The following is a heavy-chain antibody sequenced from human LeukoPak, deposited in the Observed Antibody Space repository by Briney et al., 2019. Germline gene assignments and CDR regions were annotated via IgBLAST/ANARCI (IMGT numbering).Heavy chain of an antibody. CDR1: GFTFSSYW. D-gene: IGHD3-22*01. V-gene: IGHV3-7*01. Sequence: GSLRLSCAASGFTFSSYWMSWVRQAPGKGLEWVANIKQDGSEKYYVDSVKGRFTISRDNAKNSLYLQMNSLRAEYTAVYYCARRGYYYDSSGYYLGGFDYWGQGTLVTVSS. CDR3: ARRGYYYDSSGYYLGGFDY. J-gene: IGHJ4*02. CDR2: IKQDGSEK.